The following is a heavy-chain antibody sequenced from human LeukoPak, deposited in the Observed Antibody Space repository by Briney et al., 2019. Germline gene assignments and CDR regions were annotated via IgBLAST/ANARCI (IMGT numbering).Heavy chain of an antibody. D-gene: IGHD2-21*02. CDR3: AKGVASCGGDCYSSN. V-gene: IGHV3-23*01. J-gene: IGHJ4*02. CDR1: GLTFGVYA. CDR2: ISGSGGST. Sequence: GGSLRLSCATSGLTFGVYAMSWVRQAPGKGLEWVSEISGSGGSTFYADSVKGRFTISRDNAKSTLSLQMHSLRAEDTAVYYCAKGVASCGGDCYSSNWGQGTLVTVSS.